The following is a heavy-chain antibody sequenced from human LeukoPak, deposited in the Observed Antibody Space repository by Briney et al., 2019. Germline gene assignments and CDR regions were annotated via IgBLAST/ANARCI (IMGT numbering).Heavy chain of an antibody. CDR3: ARAYSSGCHH. D-gene: IGHD6-19*01. J-gene: IGHJ5*02. CDR1: GYTFTSYD. V-gene: IGHV1-8*01. Sequence: GASVKLSCKSSGYTFTSYDINCVRQATGQGLEWMGWMNPNSGNTGYAQKFQGRVTMTRNTSISTAYMELSSLRSEDTAVYYCARAYSSGCHHWGQGTLVTVSS. CDR2: MNPNSGNT.